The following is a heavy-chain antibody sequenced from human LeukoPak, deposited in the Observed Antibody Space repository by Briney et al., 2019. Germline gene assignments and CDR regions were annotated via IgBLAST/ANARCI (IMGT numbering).Heavy chain of an antibody. D-gene: IGHD3-9*01. CDR2: FYHGGNT. Sequence: SENLSLTCTVSGYTISSGYYWGWIRQPPGKGLEWIGSFYHGGNTYYNPSLKSRVTISVDTSKNQFSLKLSSVTAADTAVYYCARQIDPWAPFDPWGQGTLVTVSS. J-gene: IGHJ5*02. CDR3: ARQIDPWAPFDP. V-gene: IGHV4-38-2*02. CDR1: GYTISSGYY.